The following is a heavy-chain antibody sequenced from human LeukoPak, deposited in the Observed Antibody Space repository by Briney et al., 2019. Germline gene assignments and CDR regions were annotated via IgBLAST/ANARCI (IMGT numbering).Heavy chain of an antibody. Sequence: GGSLRLSCAASGFTLSIYAMHWVRQAPGKGLEWVSYISSSGSTIYYADSVKGRFTISRDNAKNSLYLQMNSLRAEDTAVYYCAGASSGYDLSYFDYWGQGILVTVSS. CDR1: GFTLSIYA. J-gene: IGHJ4*02. D-gene: IGHD5-12*01. CDR2: ISSSGSTI. CDR3: AGASSGYDLSYFDY. V-gene: IGHV3-48*03.